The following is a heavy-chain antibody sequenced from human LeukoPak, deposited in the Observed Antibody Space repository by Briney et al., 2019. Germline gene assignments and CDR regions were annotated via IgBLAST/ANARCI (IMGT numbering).Heavy chain of an antibody. CDR1: GGSISSGGYY. CDR3: ARDQQLAYCGGDCFSAN. J-gene: IGHJ4*01. Sequence: SQTLSLTCTVSGGSISSGGYYRSWIRQPAGKGLEWIGRVYSSGSTDYNPSLQSRVTMSLDTSKNQFSLKLSSVTAADTAMYYCARDQQLAYCGGDCFSANWGQGTLVTVSS. V-gene: IGHV4-61*02. D-gene: IGHD2-21*02. CDR2: VYSSGST.